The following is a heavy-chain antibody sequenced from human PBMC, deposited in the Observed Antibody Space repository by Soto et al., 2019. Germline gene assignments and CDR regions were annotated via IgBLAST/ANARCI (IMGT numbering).Heavy chain of an antibody. V-gene: IGHV4-31*03. J-gene: IGHJ3*02. CDR3: ARVGIAVAGNIDAFDI. CDR2: IYYSGST. D-gene: IGHD6-19*01. Sequence: QVQLQGSGPGLVKPSQTLSLTCTVSGGSISSGGYYWSWIRQHPGKGLEWIGYIYYSGSTYYNPSLKSRVTISVDTSKNQFPLKLSSVTAADTAVYYCARVGIAVAGNIDAFDIWGQGTMVTVSS. CDR1: GGSISSGGYY.